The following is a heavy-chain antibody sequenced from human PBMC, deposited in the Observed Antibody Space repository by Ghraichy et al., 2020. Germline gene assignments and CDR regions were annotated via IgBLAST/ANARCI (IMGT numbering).Heavy chain of an antibody. CDR1: GGSFSGYY. J-gene: IGHJ4*02. V-gene: IGHV4-34*01. CDR2: INHSGST. Sequence: ESLNISCAVYGGSFSGYYWSWIRQPPGKGLEWIGEINHSGSTNYNPSLKSRVTISVDTSKNQFSLKLSSVTAADTAVYYCARSPWLGYYYDSRIYLDYWGQGTLVTVSS. CDR3: ARSPWLGYYYDSRIYLDY. D-gene: IGHD3-22*01.